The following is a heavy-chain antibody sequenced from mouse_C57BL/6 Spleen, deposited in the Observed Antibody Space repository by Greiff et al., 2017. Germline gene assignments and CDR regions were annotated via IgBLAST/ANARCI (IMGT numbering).Heavy chain of an antibody. J-gene: IGHJ4*01. V-gene: IGHV1-19*01. CDR1: GYSFTDYY. D-gene: IGHD1-1*01. CDR3: ARSDGSSYAMDY. Sequence: VQLQQSGPVLVKPGALVKMSCKASGYSFTDYYMNWVKQSNGKSLEWIGVINPYNGGTSYNQKFKGKATLTVDKSSSTAYMELNSLTSEDSAVYYCARSDGSSYAMDYWGQGTSVTVSS. CDR2: INPYNGGT.